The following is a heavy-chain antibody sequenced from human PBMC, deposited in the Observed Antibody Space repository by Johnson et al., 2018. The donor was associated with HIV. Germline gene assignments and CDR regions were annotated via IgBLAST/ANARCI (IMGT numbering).Heavy chain of an antibody. D-gene: IGHD6-19*01. J-gene: IGHJ3*02. Sequence: VLLVESGGGLVQPGGSLRLSCAASGFTFDDYGMSWVRQAPGKGLEWVSGINWNGGSTGYADSVKGRFTISRDNAKNSLYLQMNSLRAEDTAVYYFAKVNRMEQWLAGGGAFDIWGQGTMVTVSS. CDR2: INWNGGST. CDR1: GFTFDDYG. V-gene: IGHV3-20*04. CDR3: AKVNRMEQWLAGGGAFDI.